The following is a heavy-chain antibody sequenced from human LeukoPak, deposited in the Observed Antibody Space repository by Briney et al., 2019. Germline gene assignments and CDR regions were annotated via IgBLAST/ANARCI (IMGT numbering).Heavy chain of an antibody. CDR2: INTNTGNP. CDR3: AKDLSHDFWSGTDN. J-gene: IGHJ4*02. CDR1: GYTFTSYA. V-gene: IGHV7-4-1*02. Sequence: ASVKVSCKASGYTFTSYAMNWVRQAPGQGLEWMGWINTNTGNPTYAQGFTGRFVFSLDTSVSTAYLQMNSLRAEDTAVYYCAKDLSHDFWSGTDNWGQGTLVTVSS. D-gene: IGHD3-3*01.